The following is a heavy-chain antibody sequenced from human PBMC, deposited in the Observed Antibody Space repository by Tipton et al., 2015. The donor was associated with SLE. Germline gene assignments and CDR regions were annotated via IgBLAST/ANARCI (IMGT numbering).Heavy chain of an antibody. CDR2: IYHDGST. CDR1: GGSISTTSYY. D-gene: IGHD2-8*01. CDR3: ARHRGYFTVSDYIDY. Sequence: TLSLTCSVSGGSISTTSYYWGWIRQPPGKGLEWIANIYHDGSTYYNPSLKSRVTISVDTSKNQFSLKLTSVTAVDTAVFYCARHRGYFTVSDYIDYWGQGTLVTVSS. V-gene: IGHV4-39*07. J-gene: IGHJ4*02.